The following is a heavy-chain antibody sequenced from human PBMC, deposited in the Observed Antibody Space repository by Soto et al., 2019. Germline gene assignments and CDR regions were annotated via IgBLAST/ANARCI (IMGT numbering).Heavy chain of an antibody. CDR1: GGSISSSSYY. CDR3: LAAAPDAFDI. J-gene: IGHJ3*02. Sequence: QLQLQESGPGLVKPSETLSLTCTVSGGSISSSSYYWGWIRQPPGKGLEWIGSIYYSGSTYYNPSLKSRVTISVDTSKNQFSLTLRSVTAADTAVYYCLAAAPDAFDIWGQGTMVTVSS. V-gene: IGHV4-39*01. CDR2: IYYSGST. D-gene: IGHD6-13*01.